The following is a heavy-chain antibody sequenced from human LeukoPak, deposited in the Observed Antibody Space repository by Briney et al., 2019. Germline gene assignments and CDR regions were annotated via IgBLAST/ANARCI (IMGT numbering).Heavy chain of an antibody. CDR2: IWYDGSNK. J-gene: IGHJ4*02. Sequence: GGSLRLSCAASGFTFSSYGMHWVRQAPGKGLEWVAVIWYDGSNKYYADSVKGRFTISRNNSKNTLYLQMNSLRAEDTAVYYCARSTYSSSWYYFDYWGQGTLVTVSS. D-gene: IGHD6-13*01. CDR3: ARSTYSSSWYYFDY. CDR1: GFTFSSYG. V-gene: IGHV3-33*01.